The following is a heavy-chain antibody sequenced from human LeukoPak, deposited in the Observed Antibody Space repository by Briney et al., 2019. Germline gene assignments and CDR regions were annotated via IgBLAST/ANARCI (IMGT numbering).Heavy chain of an antibody. D-gene: IGHD2-21*02. CDR3: ARGGVVTDAFDI. CDR1: GGSISSYY. V-gene: IGHV4-59*01. CDR2: IYYSGST. J-gene: IGHJ3*02. Sequence: SETLSLTCTVSGGSISSYYWSWIRQPPGKGLESIGYIYYSGSTYYNPSLKSRVTISVDTSKNQFSLKLSSVTAADTAVYYCARGGVVTDAFDIWGQGTMVTVSS.